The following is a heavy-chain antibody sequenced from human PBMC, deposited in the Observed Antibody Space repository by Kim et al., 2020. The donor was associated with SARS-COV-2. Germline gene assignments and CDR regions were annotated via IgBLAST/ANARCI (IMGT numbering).Heavy chain of an antibody. Sequence: GGSLRLSCAASGFTFSKAWMSWVRQAPGKGLEWVGRIKSKSDGGAADYAEAVKGRFSISRDDSKNTLYLYMNSLKAEDTALYYCTTDYDVLTGYFFAVWGPGTTGTVSS. CDR3: TTDYDVLTGYFFAV. CDR2: IKSKSDGGAA. V-gene: IGHV3-15*01. J-gene: IGHJ6*01. CDR1: GFTFSKAW. D-gene: IGHD3-9*01.